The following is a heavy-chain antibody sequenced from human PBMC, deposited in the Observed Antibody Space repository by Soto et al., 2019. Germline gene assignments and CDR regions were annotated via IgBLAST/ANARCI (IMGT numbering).Heavy chain of an antibody. CDR3: ARGPYSGSYPNLDY. J-gene: IGHJ4*02. CDR2: IYYSGST. D-gene: IGHD1-26*01. Sequence: QVQLQESGPGLVKPSQTLSLTCTVSGGSISSGGYYWSWIRQHPGKGLEWIGYIYYSGSTYYNPSLKGRVTLAVATSKNQFSLRLSSVTAADTAVYYCARGPYSGSYPNLDYWGQGTLVTVSS. V-gene: IGHV4-31*03. CDR1: GGSISSGGYY.